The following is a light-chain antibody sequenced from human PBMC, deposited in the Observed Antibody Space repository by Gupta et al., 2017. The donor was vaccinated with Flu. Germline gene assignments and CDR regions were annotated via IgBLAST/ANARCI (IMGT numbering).Light chain of an antibody. CDR3: QAWDSSTGVV. J-gene: IGLJ2*01. CDR2: QDS. CDR1: KLGDKY. V-gene: IGLV3-1*01. Sequence: SYELTQPPSVSVSPGQTASITCSGDKLGDKYACWYQQKPGQSPVLVIYQDSKRPSGIPEPFSGSNSGNTATLTISGTQAMDEADYYCQAWDSSTGVVFGGGTKLTVL.